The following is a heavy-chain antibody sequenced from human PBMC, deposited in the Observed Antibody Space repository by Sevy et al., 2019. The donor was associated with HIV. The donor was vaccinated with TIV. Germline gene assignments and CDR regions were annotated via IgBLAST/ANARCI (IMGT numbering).Heavy chain of an antibody. Sequence: GGSLRLSCAASGFTFSNAWMSWVRQAPGKGLEWVGRIKSKTDGGTTDYAAPVKGRFTISRDDSKNTLYLQMNSLKTEDTAVYYCTQLMDIVVVPAAKPFDYWGQGTLVTVSS. V-gene: IGHV3-15*01. CDR3: TQLMDIVVVPAAKPFDY. D-gene: IGHD2-2*03. CDR2: IKSKTDGGTT. CDR1: GFTFSNAW. J-gene: IGHJ4*02.